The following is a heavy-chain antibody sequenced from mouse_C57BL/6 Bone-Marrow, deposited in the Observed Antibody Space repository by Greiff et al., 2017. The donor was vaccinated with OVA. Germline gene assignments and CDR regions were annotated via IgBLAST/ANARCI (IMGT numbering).Heavy chain of an antibody. J-gene: IGHJ2*01. CDR3: AITTARVNY. V-gene: IGHV1-82*01. CDR1: GYAFSSSW. CDR2: IYPGDGDT. D-gene: IGHD1-2*01. Sequence: QVQLQQSGPELVKPGASVKISCKASGYAFSSSWMNWVKQRPGKGLEWIGRIYPGDGDTNYNGKFKGKATLTADKSSSTAYMQLSSLTSEDSAVYFCAITTARVNYWGQGTTLTVSS.